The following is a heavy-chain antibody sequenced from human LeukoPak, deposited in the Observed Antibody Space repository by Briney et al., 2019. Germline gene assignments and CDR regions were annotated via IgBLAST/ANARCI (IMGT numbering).Heavy chain of an antibody. D-gene: IGHD1-26*01. CDR2: ISGSGGST. J-gene: IGHJ1*01. CDR3: AKNGGGSYYEGYFQH. CDR1: GFTFSNYA. Sequence: PGGSLRLSCAASGFTFSNYAMSWVRQAPGKGLEWVSAISGSGGSTYYADSVKGRFTISRDNSKNTLYLQMNSLRAEDTAVYYCAKNGGGSYYEGYFQHWGQGTLVTVSS. V-gene: IGHV3-23*01.